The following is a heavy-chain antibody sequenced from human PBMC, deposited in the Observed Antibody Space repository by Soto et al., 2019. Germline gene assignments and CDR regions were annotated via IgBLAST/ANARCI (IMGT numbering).Heavy chain of an antibody. V-gene: IGHV3-23*01. Sequence: EVQLLESGGGLVQPGGSLRLSCVASGFTFSSYAMTWVRQAPGKGLEWVSAISESGGSTYYADSVKGRFTISRDNSKNTLYLEMNTLRAEDTAVYYCARFDSSGYFDYWGQGTLVTVSS. CDR3: ARFDSSGYFDY. D-gene: IGHD3-22*01. CDR1: GFTFSSYA. CDR2: ISESGGST. J-gene: IGHJ4*02.